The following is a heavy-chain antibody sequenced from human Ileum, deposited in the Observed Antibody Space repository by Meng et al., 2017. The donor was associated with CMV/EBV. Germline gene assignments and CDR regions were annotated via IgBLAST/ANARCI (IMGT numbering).Heavy chain of an antibody. CDR3: ARRALDFDY. Sequence: ASVKVSCKASGYTFTGYYMHWVRQAPGQGLEWMGWINPNSGGTNYAQKFQGRVTMTRGTSISTAYMVQSRLTSDDTAVYCYARRALDFDYWGQGTLVTVSS. J-gene: IGHJ4*02. CDR1: GYTFTGYY. V-gene: IGHV1-2*02. CDR2: INPNSGGT.